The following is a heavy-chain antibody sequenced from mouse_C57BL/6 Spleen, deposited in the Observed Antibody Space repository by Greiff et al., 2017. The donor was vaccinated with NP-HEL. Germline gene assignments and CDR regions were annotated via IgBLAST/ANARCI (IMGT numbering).Heavy chain of an antibody. CDR2: IYPGSGST. Sequence: QVQLQQPGAELVKPGASVKMSCKASGYTFTSYWITWVKQRPGQGLEWIGDIYPGSGSTIYNEKFKSKATLTVDTSSSTAYMQLSSLTSEDSAVYYCARRGYGSSYWYFDVWGTGTTVTVSS. CDR1: GYTFTSYW. D-gene: IGHD1-1*01. V-gene: IGHV1-55*01. J-gene: IGHJ1*03. CDR3: ARRGYGSSYWYFDV.